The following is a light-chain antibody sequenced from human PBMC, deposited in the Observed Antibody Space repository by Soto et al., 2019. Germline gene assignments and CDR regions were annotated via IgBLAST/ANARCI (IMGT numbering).Light chain of an antibody. CDR1: SSDVGSYNL. CDR2: EVS. CDR3: CSFAGRSTYG. J-gene: IGLJ1*01. Sequence: QSVLTQPASVSGSPGQSITISCTGTSSDVGSYNLVSWYQQHPGKAPKLMIYEVSKRPSGVSNRFSGSKSGNTASLTISGLQVEDEAYYYCCSFAGRSTYGFGTGTKVAVL. V-gene: IGLV2-23*02.